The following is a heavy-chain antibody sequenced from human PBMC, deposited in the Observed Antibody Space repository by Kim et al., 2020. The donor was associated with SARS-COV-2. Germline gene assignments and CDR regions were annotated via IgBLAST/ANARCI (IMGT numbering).Heavy chain of an antibody. CDR1: GGSFSGYY. Sequence: SETLSLTCAVYGGSFSGYYWSWIRQPPGKGLEWIGEINHSGSTNYNPSLKSRVTISVDTSKNQFSLKLSSVTAADTAVYYCARDLSPKGGGNNADAFDIWGQGTMVTVSS. V-gene: IGHV4-34*01. CDR3: ARDLSPKGGGNNADAFDI. D-gene: IGHD2-15*01. J-gene: IGHJ3*02. CDR2: INHSGST.